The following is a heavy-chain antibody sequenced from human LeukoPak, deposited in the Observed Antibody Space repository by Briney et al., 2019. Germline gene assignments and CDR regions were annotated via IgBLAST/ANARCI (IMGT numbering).Heavy chain of an antibody. CDR3: ARSVVVPAAMNGMDV. Sequence: GGSLRLSCAASGFIFSSCWMHWVRQTPGKGLVGVSRINSDGSIINYADSVKGRFTMSRDNAKNSLYLEMNSLRAEDTAVYYCARSVVVPAAMNGMDVWGQGTTVTVSS. D-gene: IGHD2-2*01. V-gene: IGHV3-74*01. CDR1: GFIFSSCW. CDR2: INSDGSII. J-gene: IGHJ6*02.